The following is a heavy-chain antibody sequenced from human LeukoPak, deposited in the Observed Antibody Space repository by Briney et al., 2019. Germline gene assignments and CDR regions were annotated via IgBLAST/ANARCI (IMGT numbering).Heavy chain of an antibody. V-gene: IGHV4-39*07. D-gene: IGHD6-19*01. Sequence: KPSETLSLTCTVSGGSISSTGYYWGWIRQPPGKGLEWIGSIYYSRSTYYNPSLKSRVTISVDTSKNQFSLKLSSVTAADTAVYYCARDLLSTAGYFDYWGQGTLVTVSS. CDR2: IYYSRST. J-gene: IGHJ4*02. CDR3: ARDLLSTAGYFDY. CDR1: GGSISSTGYY.